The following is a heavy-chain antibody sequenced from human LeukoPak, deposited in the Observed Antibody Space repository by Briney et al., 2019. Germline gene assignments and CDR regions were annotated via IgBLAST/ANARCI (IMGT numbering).Heavy chain of an antibody. Sequence: PGGSLILSCEASGFTVSSTHMVWVRQAPGKGLEWASVTYTGGNSYYAGSVQGRFIISRDISKNTLYLQMNNLRAEDSALYYCARGGRGSAAVVAPRSFDIWGQGTMVTVSS. CDR2: TYTGGNS. V-gene: IGHV3-53*01. J-gene: IGHJ3*02. CDR1: GFTVSSTH. D-gene: IGHD3-22*01. CDR3: ARGGRGSAAVVAPRSFDI.